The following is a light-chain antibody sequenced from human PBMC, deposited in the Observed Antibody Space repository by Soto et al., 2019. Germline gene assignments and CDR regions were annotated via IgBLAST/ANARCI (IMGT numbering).Light chain of an antibody. J-gene: IGKJ2*01. Sequence: EIVMTQSPATLSVSPGERATLSCRASQTISSDLAWYQQKPGQAPRLLVYGASTRATGIPGRFSGSGSGLEFTLTISSLQSEDSAFYFCQQYSRWPGTFGQGTKVEIK. CDR2: GAS. CDR3: QQYSRWPGT. CDR1: QTISSD. V-gene: IGKV3-15*01.